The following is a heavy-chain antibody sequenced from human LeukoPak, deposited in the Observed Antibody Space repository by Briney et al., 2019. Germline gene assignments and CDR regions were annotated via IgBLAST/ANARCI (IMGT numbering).Heavy chain of an antibody. V-gene: IGHV3-21*01. J-gene: IGHJ6*04. CDR3: ASSGVTTVTYYYGMDV. D-gene: IGHD4-17*01. CDR2: ISSSSSYI. CDR1: GFTFSSYS. Sequence: GGSLRLSCAASGFTFSSYSMNWVRQAPGKGLEWVSSISSSSSYIYYADSVKGRFTISRDNAKNSLYLQMNSLRAEDTAVYYCASSGVTTVTYYYGMDVWGKGTTVTVSS.